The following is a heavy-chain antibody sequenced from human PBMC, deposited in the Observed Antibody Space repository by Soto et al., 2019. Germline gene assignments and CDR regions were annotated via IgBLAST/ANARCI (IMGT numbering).Heavy chain of an antibody. Sequence: QVQLVQSGAQVKKPGASVKVSCKASGYTFDNYALHWGRQAPGRRLEWMGWIHAGHGYTKYSQSLQGRVTITRDTSTSTGHMDLSSLRSEATAVYYCARVQYSGYDFKLAFDIWGQGTMVTVSS. V-gene: IGHV1-3*01. CDR2: IHAGHGYT. CDR3: ARVQYSGYDFKLAFDI. J-gene: IGHJ3*02. D-gene: IGHD5-12*01. CDR1: GYTFDNYA.